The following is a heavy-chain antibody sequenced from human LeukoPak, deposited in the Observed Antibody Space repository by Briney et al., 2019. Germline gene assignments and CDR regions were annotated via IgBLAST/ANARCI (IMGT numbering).Heavy chain of an antibody. D-gene: IGHD2-2*01. Sequence: GASVKVSCKASGYTFTSYDINWVRQATGQGLEWMGWMNPNGGNTGYAQKFQGRVTMTRNTSISTAYMELSSLRSEDTAVYYCARARYGYCSSTSCSPKIAFDPWGQGTLVTVSS. CDR1: GYTFTSYD. CDR3: ARARYGYCSSTSCSPKIAFDP. J-gene: IGHJ5*02. V-gene: IGHV1-8*01. CDR2: MNPNGGNT.